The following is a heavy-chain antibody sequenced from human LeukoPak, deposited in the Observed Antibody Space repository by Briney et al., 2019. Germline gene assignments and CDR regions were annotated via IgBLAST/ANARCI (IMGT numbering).Heavy chain of an antibody. D-gene: IGHD1/OR15-1a*01. V-gene: IGHV1-3*01. CDR2: INAGNGNT. CDR1: GYTFTSYA. J-gene: IGHJ5*02. CDR3: AREVITGTSNPNWFDP. Sequence: ASVKVSCKASGYTFTSYAMHWVRQAPGQRLEWMGWINAGNGNTKYSQKFQGRVTITRDTSASTAYMELSSLRSEDTAVYYCAREVITGTSNPNWFDPWGQGTLVTVSS.